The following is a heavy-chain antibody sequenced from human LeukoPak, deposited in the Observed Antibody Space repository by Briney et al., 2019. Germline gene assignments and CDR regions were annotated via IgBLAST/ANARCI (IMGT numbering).Heavy chain of an antibody. V-gene: IGHV1-69*13. CDR2: IIPIFGTA. Sequence: SVKVSCKASGGTFSSYAISWVRQAPGQGLEWMGGIIPIFGTANYAQKFQGRVTITADESTSTAYMELSSLRSEDTAVYYCARMYSGSYYDRSIDDYWGQGTLVTVSS. D-gene: IGHD1-26*01. CDR3: ARMYSGSYYDRSIDDY. CDR1: GGTFSSYA. J-gene: IGHJ4*02.